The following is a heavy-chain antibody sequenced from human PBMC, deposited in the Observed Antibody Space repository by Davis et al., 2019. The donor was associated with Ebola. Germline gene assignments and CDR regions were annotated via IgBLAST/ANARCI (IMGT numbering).Heavy chain of an antibody. CDR1: GYTFTSYY. V-gene: IGHV1-46*01. J-gene: IGHJ6*02. D-gene: IGHD3-3*01. Sequence: ASVKVSCKASGYTFTSYYMHWVRQAPGQGLEWMGIINPSGGSTSYAQKFQGRVTMTRDTSTSTAYMELSSLRSEDTAVYYCARDFGTIFGVVIYGMDVWGQGTTVTVSS. CDR2: INPSGGST. CDR3: ARDFGTIFGVVIYGMDV.